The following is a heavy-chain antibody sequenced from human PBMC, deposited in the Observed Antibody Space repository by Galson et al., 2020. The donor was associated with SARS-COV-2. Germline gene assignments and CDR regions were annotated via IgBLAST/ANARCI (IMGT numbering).Heavy chain of an antibody. CDR2: IYYTRST. Sequence: ASKLLSTTCTVPGGPLRTTDYYWSSVRQQPVRSLEWIGYIYYTRSTNYHVPLTSPVAISIDKSKNQFSLILSSMTAANTDVYYCARESGRYFDYWGQGILVTVSS. V-gene: IGHV4-31*01. J-gene: IGHJ4*02. CDR1: GGPLRTTDYY. CDR3: ARESGRYFDY.